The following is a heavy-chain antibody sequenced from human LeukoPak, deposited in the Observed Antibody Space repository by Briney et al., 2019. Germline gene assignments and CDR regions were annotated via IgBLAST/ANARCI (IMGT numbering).Heavy chain of an antibody. J-gene: IGHJ4*02. Sequence: ASVKVSCKASGYIFTGYYIHWVRQAPGQGLEWMGRINPNGGGTNYAQKLQGRVTMTTDTSTSTAYMELRSLRSDDTAVYYCARVRGIAVADHDYWGQGTLVTVSS. CDR1: GYIFTGYY. V-gene: IGHV1-2*06. D-gene: IGHD6-19*01. CDR3: ARVRGIAVADHDY. CDR2: INPNGGGT.